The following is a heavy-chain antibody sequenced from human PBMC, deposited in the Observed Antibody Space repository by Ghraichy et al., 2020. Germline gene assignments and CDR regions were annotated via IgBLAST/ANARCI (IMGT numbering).Heavy chain of an antibody. J-gene: IGHJ4*02. V-gene: IGHV3-30*18. Sequence: GESLNISCAASGFTFNSYGMNWVRQAPGKGLEWVAVISYDGSNKFYADSVKGRFTISRDKSKNTLYLQMNSLRAEDTAVYYCGKAANNGYSFLEYWGQGNLVTMSS. D-gene: IGHD5-24*01. CDR2: ISYDGSNK. CDR1: GFTFNSYG. CDR3: GKAANNGYSFLEY.